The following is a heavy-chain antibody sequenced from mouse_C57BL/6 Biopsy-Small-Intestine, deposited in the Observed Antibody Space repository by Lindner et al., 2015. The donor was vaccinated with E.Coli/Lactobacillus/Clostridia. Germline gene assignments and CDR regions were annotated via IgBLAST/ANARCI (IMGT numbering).Heavy chain of an antibody. Sequence: VQLQESGAELARPGASVKLSCKASGYTFTSYGISWVKQRTGQGLEWIGEIYPRSGNTYYNEKFKGKATLTADKSSSTAYMELRSLTPEDSAVYFCARYDGYYEAWFAYWGQGTLVTVSA. V-gene: IGHV1-81*01. D-gene: IGHD2-3*01. CDR1: GYTFTSYG. CDR2: IYPRSGNT. J-gene: IGHJ3*01. CDR3: ARYDGYYEAWFAY.